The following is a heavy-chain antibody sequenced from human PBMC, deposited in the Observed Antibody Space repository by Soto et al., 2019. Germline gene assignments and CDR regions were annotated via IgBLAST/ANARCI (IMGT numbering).Heavy chain of an antibody. CDR3: ARDGDTAMVTYEY. Sequence: SETLSLTCAVSGGSISSSNWWSWVRQPPGKGLEWIGEIYHSGSTNYNPPLKSRVTISVDKSKNQFSLKLSSVTAADTAVYYCARDGDTAMVTYEYWGQGTLVTVSS. D-gene: IGHD5-18*01. V-gene: IGHV4-4*02. CDR1: GGSISSSNW. CDR2: IYHSGST. J-gene: IGHJ4*02.